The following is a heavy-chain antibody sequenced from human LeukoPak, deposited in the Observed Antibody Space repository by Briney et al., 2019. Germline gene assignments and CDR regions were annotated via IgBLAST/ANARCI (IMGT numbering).Heavy chain of an antibody. CDR3: ARRYNWNDRWD. CDR1: GGSISSTNYY. CDR2: IYYSGST. V-gene: IGHV4-39*07. Sequence: SETLSLTCTVSGGSISSTNYYWGWIRQPPGKGLEWIGSIYYSGSTYYNPSLKSRLTISLDTSKNQFSLRLSSVTAADTAFYYCARRYNWNDRWDWGQGTLVTVSS. D-gene: IGHD1-1*01. J-gene: IGHJ4*02.